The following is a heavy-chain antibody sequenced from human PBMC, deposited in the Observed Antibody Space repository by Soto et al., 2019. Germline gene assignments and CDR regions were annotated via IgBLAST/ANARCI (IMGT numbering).Heavy chain of an antibody. Sequence: GVLRLSCAASGFTFSNAWMSWVRQAPGKGLEWVGRIKSKTDGGTTDYAAPVKGRFTISRDDSKNTLYLQMNSLKTEDTAVYYCTTDPYDSSGYYRLRDYWGQGTLVTVSS. V-gene: IGHV3-15*01. J-gene: IGHJ4*02. CDR3: TTDPYDSSGYYRLRDY. CDR1: GFTFSNAW. CDR2: IKSKTDGGTT. D-gene: IGHD3-22*01.